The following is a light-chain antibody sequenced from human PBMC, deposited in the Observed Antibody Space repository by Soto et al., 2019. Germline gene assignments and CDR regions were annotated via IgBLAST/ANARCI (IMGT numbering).Light chain of an antibody. CDR3: QPRSNWPPEYT. Sequence: EIVLTQSPATLSLSPGERATLSCRASQSVNRYLAWYQQKPGQAPRLLIYDVSNRATGIPARFSGSGSGTEFPLIIGRLEPEDFAVYFCQPRSNWPPEYTFGQGTRLEIK. V-gene: IGKV3-11*01. CDR1: QSVNRY. CDR2: DVS. J-gene: IGKJ2*01.